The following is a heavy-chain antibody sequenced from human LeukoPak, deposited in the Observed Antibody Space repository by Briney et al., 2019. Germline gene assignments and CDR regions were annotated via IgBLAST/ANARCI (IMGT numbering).Heavy chain of an antibody. Sequence: GGSLRLSCAASGFTFSSYWMHWVRQAPGKGLVWVSRINSDGSSTSYADSVKGRFTISRDNAKNTLYLQMNSLRAEDTAVYYCASPVVTAPYDAFDIWGRGTMVTVSS. J-gene: IGHJ3*02. CDR3: ASPVVTAPYDAFDI. D-gene: IGHD2-21*02. CDR1: GFTFSSYW. CDR2: INSDGSST. V-gene: IGHV3-74*01.